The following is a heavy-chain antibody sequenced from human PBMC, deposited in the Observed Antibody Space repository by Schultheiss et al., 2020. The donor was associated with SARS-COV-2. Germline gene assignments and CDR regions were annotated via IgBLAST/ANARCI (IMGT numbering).Heavy chain of an antibody. J-gene: IGHJ6*02. D-gene: IGHD1-26*01. CDR1: GFTFSSYW. V-gene: IGHV3-21*04. Sequence: GESLRLSCAASGFTFSSYWMSWVRQAPGKGLEWVSSISSSSSYIYYADSVKGRFTISRDNAKNSLFLQMNSLRAEDTAVYYCARDGVMVGATSYYYYGMDVWGQGTTVTVSS. CDR3: ARDGVMVGATSYYYYGMDV. CDR2: ISSSSSYI.